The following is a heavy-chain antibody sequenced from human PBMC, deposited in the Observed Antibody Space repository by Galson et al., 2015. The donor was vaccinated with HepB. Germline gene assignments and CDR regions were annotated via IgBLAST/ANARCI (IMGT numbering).Heavy chain of an antibody. D-gene: IGHD3-22*01. CDR2: INPSGGST. V-gene: IGHV1-46*01. Sequence: SVKVSCKASGYAFTDYYIHWVRQAPGQGLEWMGIINPSGGSTSYAQTFEGRVTMTRDTSTSTLYMELSSLRSEDTAVYYCARDGHYDSSADFDYWGQGTLVSVSS. J-gene: IGHJ4*02. CDR1: GYAFTDYY. CDR3: ARDGHYDSSADFDY.